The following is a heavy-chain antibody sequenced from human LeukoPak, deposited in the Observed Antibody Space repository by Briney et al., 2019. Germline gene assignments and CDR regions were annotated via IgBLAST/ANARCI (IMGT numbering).Heavy chain of an antibody. V-gene: IGHV3-74*01. D-gene: IGHD4-23*01. J-gene: IGHJ4*02. Sequence: GGSLRLSCAASGFTFSSYWMHWVRQAPGKGLVWVSRINSDGSSTSYADSVKGRFTISRDNAKNTLYLQMNSLRAEDTAVYYCASGPGGNPLTFWGQGTLVTVSS. CDR2: INSDGSST. CDR3: ASGPGGNPLTF. CDR1: GFTFSSYW.